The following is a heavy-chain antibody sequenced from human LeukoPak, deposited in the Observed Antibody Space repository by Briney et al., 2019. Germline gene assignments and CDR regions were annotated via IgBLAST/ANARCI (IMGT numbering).Heavy chain of an antibody. Sequence: SETLSLTCTVSGGSISSGDYYWSWIRQHPGKGLEWIGYIYYGGSTYYNPSLKSRVTISVDTSKNQFSLKLNSVTAADTAVYYCARRKSFYDSSGYFDHWGRGTLVTVS. CDR1: GGSISSGDYY. CDR2: IYYGGST. V-gene: IGHV4-31*03. D-gene: IGHD3-22*01. CDR3: ARRKSFYDSSGYFDH. J-gene: IGHJ4*02.